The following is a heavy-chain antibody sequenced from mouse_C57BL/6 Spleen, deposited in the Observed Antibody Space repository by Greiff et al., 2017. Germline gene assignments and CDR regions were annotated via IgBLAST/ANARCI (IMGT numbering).Heavy chain of an antibody. Sequence: QVQLQQPGAELVKPGASVKMSCKASGYTFTSYWITWVKQRPGQGLEWIEDIYPGSGSTNYNEKFKSKATLTVDTASSTAYMQLSSLTSEDSAVYYCCSGYDYFDDWGQGTTLTVSS. V-gene: IGHV1-55*01. CDR3: CSGYDYFDD. CDR2: IYPGSGST. J-gene: IGHJ2*01. CDR1: GYTFTSYW. D-gene: IGHD3-2*02.